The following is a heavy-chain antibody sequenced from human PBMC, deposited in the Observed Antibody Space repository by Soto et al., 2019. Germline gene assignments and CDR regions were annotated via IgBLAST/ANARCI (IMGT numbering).Heavy chain of an antibody. CDR2: IYYSGST. D-gene: IGHD5-12*01. CDR3: ARLAPIVATIWYYYYYYMDV. CDR1: GGSISSSSYY. Sequence: PSETLSLTCTVSGGSISSSSYYWGWIRQPPGKGLEWIGSIYYSGSTYYNPSLKSRVTISVDTSKNQFSLKLSSVTAADTAVYYCARLAPIVATIWYYYYYYMDVWGKGTTVTVSS. J-gene: IGHJ6*03. V-gene: IGHV4-39*01.